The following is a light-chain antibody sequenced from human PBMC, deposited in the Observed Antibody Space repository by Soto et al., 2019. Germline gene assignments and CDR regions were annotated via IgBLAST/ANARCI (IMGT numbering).Light chain of an antibody. J-gene: IGLJ1*01. CDR1: SSDVGGYNY. CDR3: SSYTSSSTLVV. CDR2: EVS. Sequence: QSALTQPASVSGSPGQSITISCTGTSSDVGGYNYVSWYQQHPGKVPKLMIYEVSNRPSGVSNRFSGAKSGNTASLTISGLQAEDEDDYYCSSYTSSSTLVVFGTGTKVTVL. V-gene: IGLV2-14*01.